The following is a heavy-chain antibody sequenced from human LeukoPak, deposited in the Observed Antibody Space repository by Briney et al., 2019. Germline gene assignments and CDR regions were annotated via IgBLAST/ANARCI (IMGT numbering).Heavy chain of an antibody. J-gene: IGHJ4*02. V-gene: IGHV1-8*01. CDR1: GYTFTSYD. CDR3: ATRAWGAAAGIPYY. Sequence: VASVTVSCKASGYTFTSYDINWVRQATGQGLEWMGWMNPNSGNTDYAQQFKGRVTMTSNNSISTAHMELSSLRSEDTAVYYCATRAWGAAAGIPYYWGQGTLVTVSS. D-gene: IGHD6-13*01. CDR2: MNPNSGNT.